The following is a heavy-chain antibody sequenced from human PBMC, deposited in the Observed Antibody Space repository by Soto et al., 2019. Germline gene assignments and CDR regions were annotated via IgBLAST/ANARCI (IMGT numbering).Heavy chain of an antibody. CDR2: ISAHTGNT. D-gene: IGHD1-1*01. V-gene: IGHV1-18*01. CDR3: ARGRYGDY. CDR1: GYAFTTYG. Sequence: QVHLVQSGAEVKQPGASVKVSCKGSGYAFTTYGITWVRQAPGQGLEWMGWISAHTGNTNYAQKLQGRVTGTRDTSTSTAYMELRSLRSADTAVYYCARGRYGDYWGQGALVTVSS. J-gene: IGHJ4*02.